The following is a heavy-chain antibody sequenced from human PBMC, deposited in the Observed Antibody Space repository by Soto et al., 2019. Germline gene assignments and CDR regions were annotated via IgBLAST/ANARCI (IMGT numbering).Heavy chain of an antibody. D-gene: IGHD2-21*01. CDR3: AREVGDRKAHGDVDT. Sequence: SHAWPLFGCCPSIVYCYWSWHRQPPGKGLEWIGYMYNSGHTYLNPPLKSRVSMTVDTSKNQFSLNLISVTAADTAVYYCAREVGDRKAHGDVDTWGTGTLGHVS. CDR2: MYNSGHT. J-gene: IGHJ5*02. V-gene: IGHV4-30-4*01. CDR1: GCCPSIVYCY.